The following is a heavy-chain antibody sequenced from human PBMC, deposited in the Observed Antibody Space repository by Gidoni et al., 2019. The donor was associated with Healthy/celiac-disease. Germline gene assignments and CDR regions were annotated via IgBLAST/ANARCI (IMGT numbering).Heavy chain of an antibody. Sequence: GQSGAEVKKPGASVKVSCKASGYTFTSYDINWVRQATGQGLEWNTGWMNPNSGNTGYAQKFQGRVTMTRNTSISTAYMELSSLRSEDTAVYYCARGLGGYYYYYYMDVWGKGTTVTVSS. J-gene: IGHJ6*03. CDR1: GYTFTSYD. V-gene: IGHV1-8*01. CDR3: ARGLGGYYYYYYMDV. D-gene: IGHD1-26*01. CDR2: MNPNSGNT.